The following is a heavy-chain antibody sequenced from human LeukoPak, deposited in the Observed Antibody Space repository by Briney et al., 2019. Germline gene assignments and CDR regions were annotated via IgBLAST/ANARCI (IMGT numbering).Heavy chain of an antibody. CDR2: INHSGST. V-gene: IGHV4-34*01. CDR3: ARGLSLDRYEMATRDSWVGVDY. CDR1: GGSFSGYY. J-gene: IGHJ4*02. Sequence: SETLSHTCAVYGGSFSGYYWSWIRQPPGKGLEWIGEINHSGSTNYNPSLKSRVTISVDTSKNQFSLKLSSVTAADTAVYYCARGLSLDRYEMATRDSWVGVDYWGQGTLVTVSS. D-gene: IGHD5-24*01.